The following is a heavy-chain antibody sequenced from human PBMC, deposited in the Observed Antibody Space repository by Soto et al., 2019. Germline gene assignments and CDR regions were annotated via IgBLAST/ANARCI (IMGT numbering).Heavy chain of an antibody. CDR2: IIHILGTA. CDR3: ARHYDSGGYYYRGLDY. CDR1: GGTFNSYA. J-gene: IGHJ4*02. Sequence: QVQLVQSGAEVKKPGSSVKGSCKASGGTFNSYAISWVRQAPGQVLEWMGGIIHILGTADYAQKFKGRDTIPAVGTQRPAYMELSSLRSDDTAVYYCARHYDSGGYYYRGLDYWGQGTRVTVSS. V-gene: IGHV1-69*12. D-gene: IGHD3-22*01.